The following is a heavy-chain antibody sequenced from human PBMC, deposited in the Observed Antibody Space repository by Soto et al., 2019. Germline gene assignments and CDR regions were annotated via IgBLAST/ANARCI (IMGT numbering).Heavy chain of an antibody. J-gene: IGHJ4*02. Sequence: GGSLILSCAASGFTFSSYAMSWVLQAPGKGLEWVSAISGSGGSTYYADSVKGRFTISRDNSKNTLYLQMNSLRAEDTAVYYCAKYRIDDDRSLQADCVQGTLV. CDR3: AKYRIDDDRSLQAD. D-gene: IGHD3-22*01. V-gene: IGHV3-23*01. CDR1: GFTFSSYA. CDR2: ISGSGGST.